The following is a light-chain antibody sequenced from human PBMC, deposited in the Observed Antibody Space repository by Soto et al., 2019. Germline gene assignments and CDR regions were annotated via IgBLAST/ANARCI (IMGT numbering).Light chain of an antibody. CDR3: QPYNNWPLT. J-gene: IGKJ4*01. CDR2: GAS. V-gene: IGKV3D-15*01. CDR1: QSVSSN. Sequence: EVVMTQSPATLSMSPGESATLSCRASQSVSSNLAWYQQKPGQAPRLLFYGASTRATSIPARFSGSGSGTDFTLTISSLQSEDFAVYYCQPYNNWPLTFGGGTKVDIK.